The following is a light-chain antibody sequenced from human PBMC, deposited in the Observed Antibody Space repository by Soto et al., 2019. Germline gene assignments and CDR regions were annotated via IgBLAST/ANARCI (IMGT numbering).Light chain of an antibody. CDR1: QGIRYD. CDR3: LQDYDYPLT. V-gene: IGKV1-6*01. J-gene: IGKJ4*01. CDR2: SAS. Sequence: AIQMTQSPSSLSASVGDRVTITCRASQGIRYDLGWYQQKQGKALKLLIYSASTLQSGVPSRFSGSGSGTDFTLTIGSLQPEDFATYYCLQDYDYPLTFGGGTKVEI.